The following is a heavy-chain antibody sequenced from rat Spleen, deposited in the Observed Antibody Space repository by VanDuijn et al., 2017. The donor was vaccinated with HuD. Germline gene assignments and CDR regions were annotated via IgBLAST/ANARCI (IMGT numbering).Heavy chain of an antibody. D-gene: IGHD4-3*01. J-gene: IGHJ2*01. V-gene: IGHV2-32*01. CDR3: ARVIRELYFDY. CDR1: GFSLTSYH. Sequence: VQLKESGPGLVKPSETLSLTCTVSGFSLTSYHVSWVRQPPGKGLEWMGVIWGDGNTEYNSEFRSRLSISRDTSKNQVFLKMNSLKTEDTGVYYCARVIRELYFDYWGQGVMVTVSS. CDR2: IWGDGNT.